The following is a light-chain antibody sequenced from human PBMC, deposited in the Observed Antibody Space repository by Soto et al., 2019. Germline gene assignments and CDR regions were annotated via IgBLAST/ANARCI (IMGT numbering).Light chain of an antibody. CDR1: QSVGSN. CDR2: GAS. CDR3: PEYTDWSST. J-gene: IGKJ2*01. Sequence: EMVMTQSPATLYVSPGESATLSCRASQSVGSNLAWYQQKPGQAPRLLIYGASTRATGTPTRFSGSGSGTDFTLSISSLQSEDFAVYYCPEYTDWSSTFGQGTKLDIK. V-gene: IGKV3-15*01.